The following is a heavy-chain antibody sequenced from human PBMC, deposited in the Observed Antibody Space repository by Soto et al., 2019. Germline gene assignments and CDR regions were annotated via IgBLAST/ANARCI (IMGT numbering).Heavy chain of an antibody. J-gene: IGHJ6*02. V-gene: IGHV1-69*13. Sequence: GASVKVSCKASGGTFSSYAISWVRQAPGQGLEWMGGIIPIFGTANYAQKFQGRVTITADESTSTAYMELSSLRSEDTAVYYCARLGGGGFWSGYYDYYYGMDVWGQGTTVTVSS. D-gene: IGHD3-3*01. CDR3: ARLGGGGFWSGYYDYYYGMDV. CDR2: IIPIFGTA. CDR1: GGTFSSYA.